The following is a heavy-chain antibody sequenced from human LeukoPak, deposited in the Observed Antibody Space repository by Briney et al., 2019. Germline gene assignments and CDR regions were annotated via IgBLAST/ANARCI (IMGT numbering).Heavy chain of an antibody. Sequence: GSLRLSCATSGFTFRTYWMAWVRQPPGKGLEWVANIKGDESARHQADSVKGRFTISRDNAQNSVYLQMGSVRGEDTALYYCARDVGGSLDYWGQGTLVTVSS. CDR3: ARDVGGSLDY. CDR2: IKGDESAR. CDR1: GFTFRTYW. D-gene: IGHD1-26*01. J-gene: IGHJ4*02. V-gene: IGHV3-7*01.